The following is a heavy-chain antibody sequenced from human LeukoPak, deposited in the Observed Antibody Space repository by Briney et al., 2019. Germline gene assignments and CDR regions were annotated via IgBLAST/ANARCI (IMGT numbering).Heavy chain of an antibody. V-gene: IGHV3-33*01. CDR2: IQYDGSIE. CDR1: GFTFSSYG. J-gene: IGHJ4*02. D-gene: IGHD4-17*01. CDR3: ARVPGDYGYFDF. Sequence: GGSLRLSCTASGFTFSSYGMHWVRQAPGRGLEWVAAIQYDGSIEYYADSVKGRFTISRDNAKNSLYLQMNSLRAEDTAVYYCARVPGDYGYFDFWGQGILVTVSS.